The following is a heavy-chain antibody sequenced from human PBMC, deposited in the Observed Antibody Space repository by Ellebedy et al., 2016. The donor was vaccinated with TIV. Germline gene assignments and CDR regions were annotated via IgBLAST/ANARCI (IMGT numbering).Heavy chain of an antibody. D-gene: IGHD3-9*01. V-gene: IGHV1-69*13. CDR2: IIHIFGTA. CDR1: GGTFSSYA. J-gene: IGHJ4*02. Sequence: AASVKVSCKASGGTFSSYAISWVRQAPGQGLEWMGGIIHIFGTANYAQKFQGRVTITADESTSTAYMELSSLRSGDTAVYYCARGSPPYYDILTGDLDYWGQGTLVTVSS. CDR3: ARGSPPYYDILTGDLDY.